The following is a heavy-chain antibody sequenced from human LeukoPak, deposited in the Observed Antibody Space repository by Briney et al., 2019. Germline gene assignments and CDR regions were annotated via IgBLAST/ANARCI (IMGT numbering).Heavy chain of an antibody. CDR2: ISAYNGNT. CDR1: GYTFTSYG. J-gene: IGHJ5*02. V-gene: IGHV1-18*01. Sequence: ASVKVSCKASGYTFTSYGISWVRQAPGQGLEWMGWISAYNGNTNCAQKLQGRVTMTTDTSTSTAYMELRSLRSDDTAVYYCARDRDTIFGVVIPGHNWFDPWGQGTLVTVSS. D-gene: IGHD3-3*01. CDR3: ARDRDTIFGVVIPGHNWFDP.